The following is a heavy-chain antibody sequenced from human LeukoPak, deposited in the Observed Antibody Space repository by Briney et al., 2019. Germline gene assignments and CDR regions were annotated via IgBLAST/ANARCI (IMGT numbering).Heavy chain of an antibody. J-gene: IGHJ4*02. CDR3: ARDHESGYNPGGFDY. D-gene: IGHD5-24*01. CDR2: ISTHNANT. V-gene: IGHV1-18*04. CDR1: GYTFTSYY. Sequence: ASVKVSCKASGYTFTSYYMHWVRQAPGQGLEWMGWISTHNANTKYAQKFQGRVTITADKSTSTAYMELSSLRSEDTAVYYCARDHESGYNPGGFDYWGQGTLVTVSS.